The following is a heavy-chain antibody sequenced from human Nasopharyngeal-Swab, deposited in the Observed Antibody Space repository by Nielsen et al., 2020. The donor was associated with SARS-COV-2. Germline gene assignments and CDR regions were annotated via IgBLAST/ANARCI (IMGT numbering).Heavy chain of an antibody. V-gene: IGHV3-9*01. J-gene: IGHJ6*02. CDR2: ISWNSGSI. CDR3: ATLYGTPYYYYGMDV. D-gene: IGHD2-8*01. CDR1: GFTFDDYA. Sequence: LKISCAASGFTFDDYAMHWVRQAPGKGLEWVSGISWNSGSIGYADSVKGRFTISRDNAKNSLYLQMNSLRAEDTALYYCATLYGTPYYYYGMDVWGQGTTVTVSS.